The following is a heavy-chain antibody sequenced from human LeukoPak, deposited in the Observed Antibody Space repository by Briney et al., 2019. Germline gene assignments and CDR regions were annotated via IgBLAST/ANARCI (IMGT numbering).Heavy chain of an antibody. D-gene: IGHD5-24*01. J-gene: IGHJ6*02. CDR1: GDSISSSY. CDR3: ARDRTRDGYNYGGSSYYYGLDV. CDR2: ISTTGST. Sequence: AETLSLTCTVSGDSISSSYWSWIRQPAGKGLEWIGRISTTGSTNYNPSLKSRVTMSIDTSNNQFSLRLSSVTTADTGLYFCARDRTRDGYNYGGSSYYYGLDVWGRGTTVSVSS. V-gene: IGHV4-4*07.